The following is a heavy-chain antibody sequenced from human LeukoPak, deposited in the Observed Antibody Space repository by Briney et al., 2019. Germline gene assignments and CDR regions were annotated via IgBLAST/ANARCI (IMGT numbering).Heavy chain of an antibody. D-gene: IGHD2-15*01. V-gene: IGHV1-3*01. CDR3: ARASRYCSGGSCYFLPFDY. Sequence: GASVKVSCKASGYTFTSYAMHWVRQAPGQRLEWMGWINVGNGNTKYSQKFQGRVTITRDTSASTAYMELSSLRSEDTAVYYCARASRYCSGGSCYFLPFDYWGQGTLVTVSS. CDR2: INVGNGNT. J-gene: IGHJ4*02. CDR1: GYTFTSYA.